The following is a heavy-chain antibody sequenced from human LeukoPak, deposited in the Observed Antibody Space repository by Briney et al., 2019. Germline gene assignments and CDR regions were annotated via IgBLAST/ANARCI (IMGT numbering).Heavy chain of an antibody. J-gene: IGHJ4*02. CDR1: GYTFTSYY. Sequence: ASVKVSCKASGYTFTSYYMHWVRQAPGQGLEWIGISDPSGDGTTYAQKFQGRVTMTSDTSTSTVYMELSSLRSEDTAVYYCARGPRSRYSGYDSWGQGTLVTISS. CDR3: ARGPRSRYSGYDS. CDR2: SDPSGDGT. V-gene: IGHV1-46*01. D-gene: IGHD5-12*01.